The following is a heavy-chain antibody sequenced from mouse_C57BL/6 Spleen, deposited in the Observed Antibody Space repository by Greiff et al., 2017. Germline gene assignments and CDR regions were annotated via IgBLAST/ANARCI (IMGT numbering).Heavy chain of an antibody. CDR3: ARQNYFDY. Sequence: EVHLVESGGGLVKPGGSLKLSCAASGFTFSSYTMSWVRQTPEKRLEWVATISGGGGNTYYPDSVKGRFTISRDNAKNPLYLQMSSLRSEDTALYYCARQNYFDYWGQGTTLTVSS. V-gene: IGHV5-9*01. J-gene: IGHJ2*01. CDR2: ISGGGGNT. CDR1: GFTFSSYT.